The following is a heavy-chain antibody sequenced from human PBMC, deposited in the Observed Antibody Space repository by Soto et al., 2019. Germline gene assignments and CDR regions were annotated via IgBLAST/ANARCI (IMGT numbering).Heavy chain of an antibody. CDR2: IYYSGST. CDR1: GVCISSYY. Sequence: SESLSLPCTVSGVCISSYYWSWIRQPPGKGLEWIGYIYYSGSTNYNPSLKSRVTISVDTSKNQFSLKLSSVTAADTAVYYCARAVVQAAIEYWGQGTLVSVSS. V-gene: IGHV4-59*01. D-gene: IGHD2-2*01. J-gene: IGHJ4*02. CDR3: ARAVVQAAIEY.